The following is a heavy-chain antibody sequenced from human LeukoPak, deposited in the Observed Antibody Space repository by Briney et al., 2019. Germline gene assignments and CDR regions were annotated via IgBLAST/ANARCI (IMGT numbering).Heavy chain of an antibody. D-gene: IGHD1-26*01. V-gene: IGHV4-59*01. CDR3: ARGGRSGSYTYYFDY. J-gene: IGHJ4*02. CDR1: GGTISGYY. CDR2: VHYSGTT. Sequence: ASETLSLTCTVSGGTISGYYWSWIRQPPGQGLEWIGNVHYSGTTNYSPSLKSRVTISADSSKKQFSLKLTSVTAADTAVYYCARGGRSGSYTYYFDYWGLGSLVTVSS.